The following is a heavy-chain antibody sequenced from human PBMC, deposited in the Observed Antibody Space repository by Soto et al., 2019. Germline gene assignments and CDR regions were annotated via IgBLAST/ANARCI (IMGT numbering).Heavy chain of an antibody. CDR1: GYTFTSYA. CDR3: ARSIVVVTALDY. V-gene: IGHV1-3*01. CDR2: INAGNGNT. J-gene: IGHJ4*02. D-gene: IGHD2-21*02. Sequence: GPSVKVSCKASGYTFTSYAMHWVRQAPGQRLEWMGRINAGNGNTKYSQKFQGRVTITRDTSASTAYMELSSLRSEDTAVYYCARSIVVVTALDYWGQGTLVTVSS.